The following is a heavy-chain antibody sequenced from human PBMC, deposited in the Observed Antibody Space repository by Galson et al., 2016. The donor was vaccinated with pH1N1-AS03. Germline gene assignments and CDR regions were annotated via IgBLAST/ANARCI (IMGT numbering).Heavy chain of an antibody. D-gene: IGHD3-22*01. Sequence: SETLSLTCTVSGGSISGYFWSWIRQPPGKGLEWIGYIHYSGSTNYNPSLRSRVTISVDASMNQFSLKVNSVTPADTAVYYCAGYSSSADYFDYWGQGTLVTVSS. J-gene: IGHJ4*02. CDR3: AGYSSSADYFDY. CDR2: IHYSGST. V-gene: IGHV4-59*01. CDR1: GGSISGYF.